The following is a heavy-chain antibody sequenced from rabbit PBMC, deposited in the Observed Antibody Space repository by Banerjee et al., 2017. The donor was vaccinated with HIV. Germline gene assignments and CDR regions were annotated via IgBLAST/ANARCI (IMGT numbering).Heavy chain of an antibody. CDR1: GFSFSSSYN. CDR3: ARDKAASDGYGSFNL. D-gene: IGHD6-1*01. Sequence: QSLEESGGDLVKPGASLTLTCTASGFSFSSSYNMCWVRQAPGKGLEWIGCIYTGSSGSTGYASWAKGRLTISKTSSTTVTLQMTSLTAADTATYFCARDKAASDGYGSFNLWGQGTLVTIS. CDR2: IYTGSSGST. J-gene: IGHJ4*01. V-gene: IGHV1S40*01.